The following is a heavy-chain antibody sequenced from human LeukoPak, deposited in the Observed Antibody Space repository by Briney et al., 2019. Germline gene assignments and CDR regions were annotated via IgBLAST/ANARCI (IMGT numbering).Heavy chain of an antibody. CDR2: IRSSASTI. V-gene: IGHV3-11*04. CDR1: GFTFSDYY. J-gene: IGHJ5*02. Sequence: PGGSLRLSCAASGFTFSDYYMSWIRQAPGKGLEWVSSIRSSASTIYYADSVKGRFTISRDNDKNSLYLQMNSLRAEDTAVYYCARDQVGVVIIGWFDPWGQGTLVTVSS. D-gene: IGHD3-3*01. CDR3: ARDQVGVVIIGWFDP.